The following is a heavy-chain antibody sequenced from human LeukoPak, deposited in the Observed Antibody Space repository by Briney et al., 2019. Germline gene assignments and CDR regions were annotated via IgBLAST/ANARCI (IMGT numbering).Heavy chain of an antibody. V-gene: IGHV1-18*01. D-gene: IGHD5-12*01. J-gene: IGHJ4*02. CDR2: ISGYNGNT. CDR1: GYTFSSYG. Sequence: ASVKVSCKASGYTFSSYGIAWVRQAPGQGLEWMGWISGYNGNTNYAQKLQGRVSMTTDTSTTTAYMELRSLTSDDTALYYCARSSLGTITAGPFDYWRQGTLVTVS. CDR3: ARSSLGTITAGPFDY.